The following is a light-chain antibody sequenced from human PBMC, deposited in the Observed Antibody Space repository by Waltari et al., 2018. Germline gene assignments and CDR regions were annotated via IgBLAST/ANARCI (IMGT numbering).Light chain of an antibody. Sequence: DIVVTQSPLSLPVTPGEPASISCRSNQSLLHNNGYNYLDWTLQKPGQPPQLLIYLGSNRASGVPDRFRGSGSGTDFTLQISRVEAEDVGVYYCMQVLRTVWTFGQGTKVEIK. V-gene: IGKV2-28*01. CDR3: MQVLRTVWT. CDR1: QSLLHNNGYNY. CDR2: LGS. J-gene: IGKJ1*01.